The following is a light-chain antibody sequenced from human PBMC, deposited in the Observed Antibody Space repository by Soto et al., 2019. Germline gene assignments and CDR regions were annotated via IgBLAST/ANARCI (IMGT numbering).Light chain of an antibody. CDR1: QDIGAY. J-gene: IGKJ1*01. CDR3: QHSYSTRT. Sequence: DIQMTQSPSSLSASIGDRVTISCRASQDIGAYVNWYQHKQGKAPRVLMYAASNLKSGVPPRFSGRGVGRDFTLTISDLQSEDFATYYCQHSYSTRTFGQGTKVERK. V-gene: IGKV1-39*01. CDR2: AAS.